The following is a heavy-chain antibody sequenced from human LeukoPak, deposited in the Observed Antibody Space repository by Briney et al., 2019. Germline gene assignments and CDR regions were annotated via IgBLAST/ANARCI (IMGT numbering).Heavy chain of an antibody. CDR3: ARDQYDSSGYFLGNDY. J-gene: IGHJ4*02. Sequence: SVKVSCKASGGTFSSYAISWVRQATGQGLEWMGGIIPIFGTANYAQKFQGRVTITADESTSTAYMELSSLRSEDTAVYYCARDQYDSSGYFLGNDYWGQGILVTVSS. V-gene: IGHV1-69*13. CDR1: GGTFSSYA. D-gene: IGHD3-22*01. CDR2: IIPIFGTA.